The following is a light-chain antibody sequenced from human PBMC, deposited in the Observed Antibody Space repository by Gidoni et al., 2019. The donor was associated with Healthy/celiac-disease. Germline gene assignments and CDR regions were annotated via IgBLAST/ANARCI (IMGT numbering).Light chain of an antibody. CDR2: AAS. CDR1: ESISSY. Sequence: DIQMTQSPSSLSASVGDRVTITCRARESISSYLNWYQQKPGKAPKLLIDAASSLQSGVPARFSGSGSGTDFTLTISSLQPEDFANYYCQQSYSTPRTFGQGTKVEIK. V-gene: IGKV1-39*01. J-gene: IGKJ1*01. CDR3: QQSYSTPRT.